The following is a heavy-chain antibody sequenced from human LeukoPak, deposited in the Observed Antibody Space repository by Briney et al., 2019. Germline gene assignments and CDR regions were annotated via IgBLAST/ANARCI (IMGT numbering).Heavy chain of an antibody. D-gene: IGHD4-17*01. J-gene: IGHJ4*02. CDR2: IYSGGTT. CDR1: GFTFRDYT. V-gene: IGHV3-53*01. Sequence: GGSLRLSCAASGFTFRDYTMNWVRQAPGKGLEWVSAIYSGGTTYYADSVKGRFTISRDNSKNTVYLQMNSLRAEDTALYYCARATTVTTTFDYWGQGTLVTVSS. CDR3: ARATTVTTTFDY.